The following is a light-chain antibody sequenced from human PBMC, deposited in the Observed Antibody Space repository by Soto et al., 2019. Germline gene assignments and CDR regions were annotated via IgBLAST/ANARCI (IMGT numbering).Light chain of an antibody. V-gene: IGKV2-30*02. Sequence: DVVMTQSPLSLPVTLGQPASIYCRSNQSLVHSDGIAYFSWFQQRPGRSPRRLXYKVSNRDSGVPARFSGSGSGTDFTRKISRVESEDVGVYYCMQALQTPRSITFGQGTRLEIK. CDR1: QSLVHSDGIAY. CDR2: KVS. J-gene: IGKJ5*01. CDR3: MQALQTPRSIT.